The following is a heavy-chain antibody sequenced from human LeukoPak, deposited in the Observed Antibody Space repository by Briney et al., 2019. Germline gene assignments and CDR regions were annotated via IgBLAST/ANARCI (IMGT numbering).Heavy chain of an antibody. CDR1: GFTFSNYA. Sequence: GGSLRLSCAASGFTFSNYAMSWVRQAPGKGLEWVSAISGSGGSPYYADSVKGRFTISRDNSQNTLYLQMNSLRAEDTAVYYCAKGTHGSGSYRGFDYWGQGTLVTVSS. CDR2: ISGSGGSP. CDR3: AKGTHGSGSYRGFDY. J-gene: IGHJ4*02. V-gene: IGHV3-23*01. D-gene: IGHD3-10*01.